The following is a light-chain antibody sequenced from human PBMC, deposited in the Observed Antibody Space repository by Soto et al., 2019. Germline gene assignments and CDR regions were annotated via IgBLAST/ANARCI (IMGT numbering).Light chain of an antibody. V-gene: IGKV1-39*01. CDR3: QQSYRPPYI. CDR1: QSISTY. Sequence: IPLTQSPSSLSASVGDTVTITCRASQSISTYLNWYQHKPGKAPKLVIQAASTLLSGVPPRFSGSGSETDFTLTITSLRPEDFATYYCQQSYRPPYIFGQGTNLEIK. CDR2: AAS. J-gene: IGKJ2*01.